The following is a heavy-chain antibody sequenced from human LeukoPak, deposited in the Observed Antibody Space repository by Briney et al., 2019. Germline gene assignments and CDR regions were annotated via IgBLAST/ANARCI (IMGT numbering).Heavy chain of an antibody. CDR3: VRSGTGYDIYYYGMDV. V-gene: IGHV3-66*01. CDR1: GFTVSSNY. J-gene: IGHJ6*02. D-gene: IGHD3-9*01. CDR2: IYSGGST. Sequence: PGWSLRLSCAASGFTVSSNYMSWLRQAPGKGLEWVSVIYSGGSTYYADSVKGRFTISRDNSKNTLYLQMNSLRAEDTAVYYCVRSGTGYDIYYYGMDVWGQGTTVTVSS.